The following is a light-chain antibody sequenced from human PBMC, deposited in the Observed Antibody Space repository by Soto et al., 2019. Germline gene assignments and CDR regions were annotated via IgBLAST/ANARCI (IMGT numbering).Light chain of an antibody. CDR1: QDISSY. V-gene: IGKV1-9*01. CDR3: QQYSNWPPIT. Sequence: IQVTQSPSSLSASVGDRVTITCRASQDISSYLAWYQQKPGKAPTLLIYAASTLQSGVPSRFSGSGFGTDFTLTISSLQSEDFAVYYCQQYSNWPPITFGQGTRLEIK. J-gene: IGKJ5*01. CDR2: AAS.